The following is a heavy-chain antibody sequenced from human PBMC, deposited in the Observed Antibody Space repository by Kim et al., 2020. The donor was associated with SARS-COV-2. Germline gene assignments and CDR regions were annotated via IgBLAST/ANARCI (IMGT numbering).Heavy chain of an antibody. CDR1: GFTFSSYA. V-gene: IGHV3-30*04. CDR3: ARDNPGVRGVFDY. J-gene: IGHJ4*02. Sequence: GGSLRLSCAASGFTFSSYAMHLVRQAPGKGLEWVAVISYDGSNKYYADSVKGRFTISRDNSKNTLYLQMNSLRAEDTAVYYCARDNPGVRGVFDYWGQGT. D-gene: IGHD3-10*01. CDR2: ISYDGSNK.